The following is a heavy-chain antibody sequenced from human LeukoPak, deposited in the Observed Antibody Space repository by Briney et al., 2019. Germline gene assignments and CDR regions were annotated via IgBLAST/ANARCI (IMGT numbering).Heavy chain of an antibody. D-gene: IGHD1-26*01. J-gene: IGHJ4*02. CDR2: INHSGST. CDR1: GGSFSGYY. CDR3: ARGRVGATSSDFDY. V-gene: IGHV4-34*01. Sequence: ASETLSLTCAVYGGSFSGYYWSWIRQLPGKGLEWIGEINHSGSTNYNPSLKSRVTISVDTPKNQFSLKLSSVTAADTAVYYCARGRVGATSSDFDYWGQGTLVTVSS.